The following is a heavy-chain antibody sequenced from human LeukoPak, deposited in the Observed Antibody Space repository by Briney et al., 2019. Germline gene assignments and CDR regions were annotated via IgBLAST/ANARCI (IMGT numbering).Heavy chain of an antibody. CDR2: ISYDGSNK. CDR3: AKDRDRSFDY. D-gene: IGHD3-10*01. V-gene: IGHV3-30*18. J-gene: IGHJ4*02. CDR1: GFTFSSYG. Sequence: GGSLRLSCAASGFTFSSYGMHWVRQAAGKGLEWVAVISYDGSNKYYADSVKGRFTISRDNSKNTLYLQMNSLRAEDTAVYYCAKDRDRSFDYWGQGTLVTVSS.